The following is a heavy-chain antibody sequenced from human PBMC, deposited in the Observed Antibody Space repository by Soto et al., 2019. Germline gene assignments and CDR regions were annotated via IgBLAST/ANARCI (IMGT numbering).Heavy chain of an antibody. CDR3: ARGQAFWTGYYRMPYYFDY. J-gene: IGHJ4*02. CDR1: GGSVSSGSYY. CDR2: LFYSGST. Sequence: QVQLQESGPGLVKPSETLSLTCTVSGGSVSSGSYYWSWIRQPPGKGLVYIGYLFYSGSTNYDPSLKSRVTISVDTPKNQFSLKLTSVTAADTAVYYCARGQAFWTGYYRMPYYFDYWGQGTLVTVSS. D-gene: IGHD3-3*01. V-gene: IGHV4-61*01.